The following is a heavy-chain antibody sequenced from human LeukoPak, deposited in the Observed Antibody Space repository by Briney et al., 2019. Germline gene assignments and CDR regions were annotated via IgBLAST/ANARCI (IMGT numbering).Heavy chain of an antibody. V-gene: IGHV1-69*05. CDR3: ARDRVRGYSYGGFDY. CDR1: GGTFSSYA. J-gene: IGHJ4*02. Sequence: ASVKVSCKASGGTFSSYAISWVRQAPGQGLEWMGGIIPIFGTANYAQKFQGRVTITTDESTSTAYMELSSLRYEDTAVYYCARDRVRGYSYGGFDYWGQGTLVTVSS. CDR2: IIPIFGTA. D-gene: IGHD5-18*01.